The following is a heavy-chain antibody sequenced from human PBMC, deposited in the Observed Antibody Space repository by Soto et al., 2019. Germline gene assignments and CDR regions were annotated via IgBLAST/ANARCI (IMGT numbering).Heavy chain of an antibody. CDR1: GGTFSSYA. D-gene: IGHD2-2*01. V-gene: IGHV1-69*13. CDR3: ARGAIVVVPAAIGQYNWFDP. J-gene: IGHJ5*02. Sequence: SVKVSCKASGGTFSSYAISWGRQAPGQGLEWMGGIIPIFGTANYAQKFQGRVTITADESTSTAYMELSSLRSEDTAVYYCARGAIVVVPAAIGQYNWFDPWGQGTLVTVSS. CDR2: IIPIFGTA.